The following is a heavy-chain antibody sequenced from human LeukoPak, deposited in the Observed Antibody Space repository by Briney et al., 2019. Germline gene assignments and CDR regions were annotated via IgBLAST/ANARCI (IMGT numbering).Heavy chain of an antibody. Sequence: SVKVSCKASGGTFSSCAISWVRQAPGQGLEWMGGIIPIFGTANYAQKFQGRVTITTDESTSTAYMELSSLRSEDTAVYYCASLHPGVAVAGPRGNAFDIWGQGTMVTVSS. J-gene: IGHJ3*02. CDR3: ASLHPGVAVAGPRGNAFDI. D-gene: IGHD6-19*01. CDR1: GGTFSSCA. V-gene: IGHV1-69*05. CDR2: IIPIFGTA.